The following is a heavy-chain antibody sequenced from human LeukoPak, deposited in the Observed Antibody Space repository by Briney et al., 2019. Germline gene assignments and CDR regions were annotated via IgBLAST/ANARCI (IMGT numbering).Heavy chain of an antibody. CDR1: GFTFSSYG. V-gene: IGHV3-30*18. Sequence: GGSLRLSCAASGFTFSSYGMHWVRQAPGKGLEWVAVISYDGSNKYYVDSVKGRFTISRDNAKNSLYLQMNSLRAEDTAVYYCTNEDYWGQGTLVTVSS. J-gene: IGHJ4*02. CDR2: ISYDGSNK. CDR3: TNEDY.